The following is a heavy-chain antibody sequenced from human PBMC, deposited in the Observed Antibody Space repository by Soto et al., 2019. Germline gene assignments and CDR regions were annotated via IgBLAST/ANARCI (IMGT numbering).Heavy chain of an antibody. CDR2: IYHSGST. D-gene: IGHD2-2*01. Sequence: QLQLQESGSGLVKPSQTLSLTCAVSGGSISSGGYSWSWIRQPPGKGLEWIGYIYHSGSTYYNPALKLRVTISVDRSKNPFSLKLSSVTAADTAVYYCARVVPAAPNGYYYYGMDVWGQGTTVTVSS. J-gene: IGHJ6*02. V-gene: IGHV4-30-2*01. CDR3: ARVVPAAPNGYYYYGMDV. CDR1: GGSISSGGYS.